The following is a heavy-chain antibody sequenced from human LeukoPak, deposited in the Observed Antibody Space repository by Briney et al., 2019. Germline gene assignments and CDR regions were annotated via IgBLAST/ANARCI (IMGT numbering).Heavy chain of an antibody. CDR1: GGSFSGYY. CDR2: INHSGST. J-gene: IGHJ4*02. V-gene: IGHV4-34*01. Sequence: SETLSLTCAVYGGSFSGYYWSWIRQPPGKGLEWIGEINHSGSTNYNPSLKSRVTISVDTSKNQFSLKLSPVTAADTAAYYCARGYYDSSGYYPPYYFDYWGQGTLVTVSS. CDR3: ARGYYDSSGYYPPYYFDY. D-gene: IGHD3-22*01.